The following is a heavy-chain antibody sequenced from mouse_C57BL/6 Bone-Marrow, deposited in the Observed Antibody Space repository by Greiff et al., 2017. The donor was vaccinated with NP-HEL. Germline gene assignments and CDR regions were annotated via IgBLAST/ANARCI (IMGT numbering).Heavy chain of an antibody. Sequence: EVMLVESGEGLVKPGGSLKLSCAASGFTFSSYAMSWVRQTPEKRLEWVAYISSGGDYLYYADTVKGRFTISRDNARNTLYLQMSSLKSEDTAMYYCTRNYYGNCYYAMDYWGQGTSVTVSS. D-gene: IGHD2-1*01. CDR2: ISSGGDYL. CDR3: TRNYYGNCYYAMDY. CDR1: GFTFSSYA. J-gene: IGHJ4*01. V-gene: IGHV5-9-1*02.